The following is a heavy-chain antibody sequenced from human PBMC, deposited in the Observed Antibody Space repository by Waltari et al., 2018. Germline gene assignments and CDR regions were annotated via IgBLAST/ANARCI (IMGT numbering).Heavy chain of an antibody. CDR2: INHSGST. V-gene: IGHV4-34*01. CDR1: GGSFSGYY. J-gene: IGHJ4*02. D-gene: IGHD3-3*01. CDR3: ARPLYYDFWSGYYKGGFDY. Sequence: QVQRQQWGAGLLKPSETLSLTCAVYGGSFSGYYWSWIRQPPGKGLEWIGEINHSGSTNYNPSLKSRVTISVDTSKNQFSLKLSSVTAADTAVYYCARPLYYDFWSGYYKGGFDYWGQGTLVTVSS.